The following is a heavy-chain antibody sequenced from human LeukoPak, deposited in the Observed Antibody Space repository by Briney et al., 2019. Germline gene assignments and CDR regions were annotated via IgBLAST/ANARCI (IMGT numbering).Heavy chain of an antibody. Sequence: SETLSLTCTVSGGSISSYYWSWIRQPPGKGLEWIGYIYYSGSTNYNPSLKSRVTISVDTSKNQFSLKLSSVTAADTAVYYCARDRLRWDYVWGSYRYCAFDIWGQGTMVTVSS. J-gene: IGHJ3*02. CDR3: ARDRLRWDYVWGSYRYCAFDI. CDR1: GGSISSYY. D-gene: IGHD3-16*02. CDR2: IYYSGST. V-gene: IGHV4-59*01.